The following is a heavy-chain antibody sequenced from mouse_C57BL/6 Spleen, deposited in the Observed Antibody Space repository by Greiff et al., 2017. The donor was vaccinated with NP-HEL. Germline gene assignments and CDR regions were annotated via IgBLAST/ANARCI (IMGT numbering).Heavy chain of an antibody. D-gene: IGHD1-1*01. CDR2: INPNNGGT. Sequence: EVQLQQSGPELVKPGASVKISCKASGYTFTDYYMNWVKQSHGKSLEWIGDINPNNGGTSYNQKFKGKATLTVDKSSSTAYMELRSLTSEDSAVYYCASPYGSSLLFAYWGQGTLVTVSA. CDR3: ASPYGSSLLFAY. CDR1: GYTFTDYY. J-gene: IGHJ3*01. V-gene: IGHV1-26*01.